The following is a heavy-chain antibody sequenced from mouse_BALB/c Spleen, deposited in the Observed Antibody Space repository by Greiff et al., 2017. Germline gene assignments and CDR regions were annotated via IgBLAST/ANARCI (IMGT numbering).Heavy chain of an antibody. D-gene: IGHD4-1*01. Sequence: QVQLKESGPGLVAPSQSLSITCTVSGFSLTGYGVNWVRQPPGKGLEWLGMIWGDGSTDYNSALKSRLSISKNNSKSQVFLKMNSLQTDDTARYYCARDLGRYAMDYWGQGTSVTVSS. CDR1: GFSLTGYG. CDR3: ARDLGRYAMDY. V-gene: IGHV2-6-7*01. J-gene: IGHJ4*01. CDR2: IWGDGST.